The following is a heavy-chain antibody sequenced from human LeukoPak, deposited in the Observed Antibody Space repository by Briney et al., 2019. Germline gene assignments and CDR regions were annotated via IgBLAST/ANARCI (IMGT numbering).Heavy chain of an antibody. CDR3: TRQWHTPSDY. J-gene: IGHJ4*02. CDR2: VTDSGGRT. Sequence: GGSLRLSCAASGFAFSNSAMYWVRQAVGKGLERVSGVTDSGGRTFYADSVKGRFTISRDNSKNTLYLQMNSLRVDDTAVYYCTRQWHTPSDYWGLGTVVTVSS. D-gene: IGHD6-19*01. V-gene: IGHV3-23*01. CDR1: GFAFSNSA.